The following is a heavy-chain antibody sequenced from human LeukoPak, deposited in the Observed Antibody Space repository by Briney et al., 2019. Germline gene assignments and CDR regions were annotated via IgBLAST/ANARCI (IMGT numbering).Heavy chain of an antibody. V-gene: IGHV1-69*13. CDR3: ASFSYYYDSSGPGDDAFDI. J-gene: IGHJ3*02. CDR1: GGTFSSYA. Sequence: GASVKVSCKASGGTFSSYAISWVRQAPGQGLEWMGGIIPIFGTANYAQKFQGRVTITADESTSTAYMELSSLRSEDTAVYYCASFSYYYDSSGPGDDAFDIWGQGTMVTVSS. CDR2: IIPIFGTA. D-gene: IGHD3-22*01.